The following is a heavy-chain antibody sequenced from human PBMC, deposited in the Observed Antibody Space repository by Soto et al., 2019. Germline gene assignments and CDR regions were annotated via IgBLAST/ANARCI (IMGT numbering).Heavy chain of an antibody. V-gene: IGHV1-3*01. CDR1: GYTFTSYA. D-gene: IGHD3-16*02. CDR2: INAGNGIA. J-gene: IGHJ3*02. Sequence: ASVKVSCKASGYTFTSYAMHWVRQAPGQRLEWMGWINAGNGIANYAQKFQGRVTITADKSTSTAYMELSSLRSEDTAVYYCASPARSPIVTDAFDIWGQGTMVTVSS. CDR3: ASPARSPIVTDAFDI.